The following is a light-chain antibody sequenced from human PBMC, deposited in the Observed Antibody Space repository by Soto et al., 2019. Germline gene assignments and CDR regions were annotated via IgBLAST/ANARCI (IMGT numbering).Light chain of an antibody. CDR3: QQYSDWPLT. V-gene: IGKV3-20*01. J-gene: IGKJ4*01. CDR2: GAS. CDR1: QSFSSSY. Sequence: EIVLTQSPGTLSLSPGERATLSCRASQSFSSSYLAWYQQKPGQAPRLLIYGASSRATGIPDKFSGSGSGTDFTLTISSLQSEDFAVYYCQQYSDWPLTFGGGTKVDI.